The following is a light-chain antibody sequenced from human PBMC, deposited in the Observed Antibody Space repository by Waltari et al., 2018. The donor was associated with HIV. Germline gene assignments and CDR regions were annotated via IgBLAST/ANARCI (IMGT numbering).Light chain of an antibody. Sequence: EIVMTQSPATLSVSPGERATLSCRASQSVSSNLAWYQHQPGQAPRLIIYGASTRATGIPARFSGSGSGTEFTLTISSLQSEDFAVYYCQQYNNWPPAYTFGQGTKLEIK. CDR3: QQYNNWPPAYT. CDR2: GAS. V-gene: IGKV3-15*01. CDR1: QSVSSN. J-gene: IGKJ2*01.